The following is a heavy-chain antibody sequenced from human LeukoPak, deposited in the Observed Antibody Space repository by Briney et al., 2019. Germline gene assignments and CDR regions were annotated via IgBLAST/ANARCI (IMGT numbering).Heavy chain of an antibody. CDR3: ARFSSSWYIFDY. CDR1: GGTFSSYA. V-gene: IGHV1-69*05. Sequence: GASVKVSCKASGGTFSSYAISWVRQAPGQGLEWMGGIIPIFGTANYAQKFQGRVTFTTDESTSTAYMELSSLRSEDTAVYYCARFSSSWYIFDYWGQGTLVTVSS. CDR2: IIPIFGTA. D-gene: IGHD6-13*01. J-gene: IGHJ4*02.